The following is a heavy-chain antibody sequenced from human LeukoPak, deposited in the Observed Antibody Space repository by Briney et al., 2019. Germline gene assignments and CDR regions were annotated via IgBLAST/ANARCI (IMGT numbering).Heavy chain of an antibody. CDR3: ARDRSYSSGWNAEYFQH. D-gene: IGHD6-19*01. J-gene: IGHJ1*01. V-gene: IGHV1-18*01. Sequence: ASVKVSCKASGYTFTSYGISWVRQAPGQGLEWMGRISAYNGNTNYAQKLQGRVTMTTDTSTSTAYMELRSLRSDDTAVYYCARDRSYSSGWNAEYFQHWGQGTLVTVSS. CDR2: ISAYNGNT. CDR1: GYTFTSYG.